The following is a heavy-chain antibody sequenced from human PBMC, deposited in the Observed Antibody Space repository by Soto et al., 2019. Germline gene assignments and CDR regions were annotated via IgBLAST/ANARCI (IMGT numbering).Heavy chain of an antibody. CDR3: ATAIWSHHYFDP. D-gene: IGHD1-1*01. CDR1: GGSFSGYY. J-gene: IGHJ5*02. V-gene: IGHV4-34*01. CDR2: INHSGSP. Sequence: QVRLQQWGTGLLKSSETLSLTCAVYGGSFSGYYWSWLRQPPGKGLEWIGEINHSGSPNYNPSLKSRVTISVDTSKNQFSLKMTSVTAADTAVYYCATAIWSHHYFDPWGQGTLVSVSS.